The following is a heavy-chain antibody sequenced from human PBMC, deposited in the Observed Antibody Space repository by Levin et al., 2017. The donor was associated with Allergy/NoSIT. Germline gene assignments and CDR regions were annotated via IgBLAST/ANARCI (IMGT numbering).Heavy chain of an antibody. V-gene: IGHV4-59*01. CDR2: MYHDGST. J-gene: IGHJ3*02. D-gene: IGHD4-23*01. CDR1: GGSISNYY. CDR3: AREATDYGGNSVGFDI. Sequence: SETLSLTCTVSGGSISNYYWSWIRQSPGKRLEWIGSMYHDGSTNYNPSLTSRVTISVDTSKQQFSLTLSSVTAADTAVYYCAREATDYGGNSVGFDIWGQGTMVTVSS.